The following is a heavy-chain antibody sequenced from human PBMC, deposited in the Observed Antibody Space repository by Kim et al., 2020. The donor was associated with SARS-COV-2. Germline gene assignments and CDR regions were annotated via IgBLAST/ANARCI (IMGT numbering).Heavy chain of an antibody. CDR3: AKEGTGRDYDILTGYYSPLDY. Sequence: GGSLRLSCAASGFTFSSYGMHWVRQAPGKGLEWVAVISYDGSNKYYADSVKGRFTISRDNSKNTLYLQMNSLRAEDTAVYYCAKEGTGRDYDILTGYYSPLDYWGQGTLVTVSS. CDR1: GFTFSSYG. J-gene: IGHJ4*02. V-gene: IGHV3-30*18. CDR2: ISYDGSNK. D-gene: IGHD3-9*01.